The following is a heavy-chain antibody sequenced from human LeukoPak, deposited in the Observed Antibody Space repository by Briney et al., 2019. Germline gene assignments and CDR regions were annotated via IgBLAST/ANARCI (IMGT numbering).Heavy chain of an antibody. V-gene: IGHV5-51*01. CDR3: ARLNDFWSGYLKYYFDY. CDR1: GYSFTSYW. CDR2: IYPRDSDT. J-gene: IGHJ4*02. D-gene: IGHD3-3*01. Sequence: GESLKISCKGSGYSFTSYWIGWVRQMPGKRLELMGIIYPRDSDTRYSPSFQGQVTISADKSITTTYLQWSGLKASDTAMYYCARLNDFWSGYLKYYFDYWGQGTLVTVSS.